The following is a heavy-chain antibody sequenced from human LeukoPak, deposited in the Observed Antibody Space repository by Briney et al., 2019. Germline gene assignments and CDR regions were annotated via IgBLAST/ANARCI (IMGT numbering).Heavy chain of an antibody. D-gene: IGHD6-19*01. Sequence: PGGSLRLSCVASGFTFSNYAMSWVRQAPGKGLEWVSAISGSGDSTYYADSVKGRFTISRDNSKNTLYLQMNSLRAEDTAVYYCAKDVCRYNSGCVGFDYWGQGTLVTVSS. CDR2: ISGSGDST. CDR1: GFTFSNYA. CDR3: AKDVCRYNSGCVGFDY. V-gene: IGHV3-23*01. J-gene: IGHJ4*02.